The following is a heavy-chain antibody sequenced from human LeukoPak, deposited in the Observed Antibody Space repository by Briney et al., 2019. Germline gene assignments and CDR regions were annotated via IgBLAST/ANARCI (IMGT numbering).Heavy chain of an antibody. CDR3: ARQNTAMDDAFDI. CDR1: GGTFSSYA. Sequence: RASVKVSCKASGGTFSSYAISWVRQAPGQGLEWMGRIIPILGIANYAQKFQGRVTITADKSTSTAYMELSSLRSEDTAVYYCARQNTAMDDAFDIWGQGTMVTVSS. J-gene: IGHJ3*02. V-gene: IGHV1-69*04. D-gene: IGHD5-18*01. CDR2: IIPILGIA.